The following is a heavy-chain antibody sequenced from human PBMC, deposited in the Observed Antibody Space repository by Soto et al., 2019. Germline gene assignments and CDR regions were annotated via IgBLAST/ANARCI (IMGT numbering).Heavy chain of an antibody. Sequence: GGSLRLSCAASGFTFRANWMHWVRRVPGQGLVWVSRLNHEGTYTSYADSVKGRFTISRDNVKSELYLQMNNLRAEDTAVYYCPRGGLEPFDYWGQGTLVTVYS. J-gene: IGHJ4*02. CDR1: GFTFRANW. V-gene: IGHV3-74*01. CDR2: LNHEGTYT. CDR3: PRGGLEPFDY. D-gene: IGHD1-1*01.